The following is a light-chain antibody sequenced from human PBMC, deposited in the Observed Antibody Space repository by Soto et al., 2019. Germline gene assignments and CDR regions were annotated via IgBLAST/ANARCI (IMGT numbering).Light chain of an antibody. J-gene: IGKJ4*01. CDR1: QSINSW. CDR3: QQYHRSPVT. Sequence: DIQMTQSPSTLSAFVGDRVTITCRASQSINSWLAWYQQKPGKAPNLLIFKASNLESGAPSRFSGSGSGTEFTLTISSLQPDDFATYSCQQYHRSPVTFGGGTKVDIK. CDR2: KAS. V-gene: IGKV1-5*03.